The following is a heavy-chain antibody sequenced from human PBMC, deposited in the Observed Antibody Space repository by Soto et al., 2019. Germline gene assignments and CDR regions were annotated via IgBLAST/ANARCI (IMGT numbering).Heavy chain of an antibody. CDR1: GFTFSSYG. D-gene: IGHD2-2*01. CDR2: ISGSGGNT. J-gene: IGHJ3*02. Sequence: EVQLLESGGGLVQPGGSLRLSCAASGFTFSSYGMSWVRQAPGKGLEWVSAISGSGGNTFYADSVKGRFTISRDNSKNALYLQMNSLRAEDTAVYYCAKDFSRQGTSAFDIWGRGTMVTVSS. V-gene: IGHV3-23*01. CDR3: AKDFSRQGTSAFDI.